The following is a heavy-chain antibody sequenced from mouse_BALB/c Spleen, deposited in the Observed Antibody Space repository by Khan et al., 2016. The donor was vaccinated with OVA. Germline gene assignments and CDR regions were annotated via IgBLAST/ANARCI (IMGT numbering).Heavy chain of an antibody. CDR1: GYSITSDYA. J-gene: IGHJ1*01. Sequence: EVQLQESGPGLVKPSQSLSLTCTVTGYSITSDYAWNWFRQFPGNKLEWMGYITYSGSTSYNPSPKSRISITRDTSKNQLFLQLNSVTTEDTATYFCERRSVWGAGTTVTVSS. CDR2: ITYSGST. V-gene: IGHV3-2*02. CDR3: ERRSV.